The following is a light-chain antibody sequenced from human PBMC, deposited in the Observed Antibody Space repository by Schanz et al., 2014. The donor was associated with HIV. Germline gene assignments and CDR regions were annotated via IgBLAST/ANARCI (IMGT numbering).Light chain of an antibody. J-gene: IGLJ2*01. V-gene: IGLV2-14*02. CDR2: EGS. CDR1: SSDVGSYNL. CDR3: TSYTSRGTVI. Sequence: QSALTQPASVSGSPGQSITFSCTGTSSDVGSYNLVSWYQQHPGKAPKLMIYEGSKRPSGVSNRFSASKSGSAASLTIFGLQTEDEALYFCTSYTSRGTVIFGGGTKLTVL.